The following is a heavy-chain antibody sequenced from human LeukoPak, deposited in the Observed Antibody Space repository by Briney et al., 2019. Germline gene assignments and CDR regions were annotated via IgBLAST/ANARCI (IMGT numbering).Heavy chain of an antibody. V-gene: IGHV1-69*01. CDR3: ARDGDSGSYRYWYFDL. D-gene: IGHD1-26*01. Sequence: GASVKVSCKASGGTFSSYAISWVRQAPGQGLEWMGGTIPIFGTANYAQKFQGRVTITADESTSTAYMELSSLRSEDTAVYYCARDGDSGSYRYWYFDLWGRGTLVTVSS. J-gene: IGHJ2*01. CDR2: TIPIFGTA. CDR1: GGTFSSYA.